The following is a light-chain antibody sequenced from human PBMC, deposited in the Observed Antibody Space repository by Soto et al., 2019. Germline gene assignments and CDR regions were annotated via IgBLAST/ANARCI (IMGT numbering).Light chain of an antibody. Sequence: QSVLTQPASVSGSPGQSITISCTGTSSDVGFYNYVSWYQQHPGKAPKLMIYDVSNRPSGVSNRFSGSKSGNTASLIISGLQAEDEADYYCTSYTSSSTVVFGGGTKLTV. V-gene: IGLV2-14*01. J-gene: IGLJ2*01. CDR1: SSDVGFYNY. CDR3: TSYTSSSTVV. CDR2: DVS.